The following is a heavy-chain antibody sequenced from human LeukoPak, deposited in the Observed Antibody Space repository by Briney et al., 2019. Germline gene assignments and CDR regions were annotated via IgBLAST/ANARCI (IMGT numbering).Heavy chain of an antibody. J-gene: IGHJ4*02. V-gene: IGHV1-46*01. CDR2: IHPSGGST. Sequence: ASVTLSCKASGYIFTNHYMHWVRQAPGHGLEWMGVIHPSGGSTSYAPKFQGRVVMTKDTSTSTVYLDLSSLRFEDTALYYCARMGMDSAMVTNFFDSWGQGTMVTVSS. CDR3: ARMGMDSAMVTNFFDS. CDR1: GYIFTNHY. D-gene: IGHD5-18*01.